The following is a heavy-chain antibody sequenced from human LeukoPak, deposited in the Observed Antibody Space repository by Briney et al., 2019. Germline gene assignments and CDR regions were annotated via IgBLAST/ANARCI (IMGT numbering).Heavy chain of an antibody. Sequence: SETLSLTCTVSGGSISSSSYYWGWIRQPPGKGLEWIGSIYYSGSTYYNPPLKSRVTISVDKSKNQFSLKLSSVTAADTAVYYCARKDGYNYYFDYWGQGTLVTVSS. CDR2: IYYSGST. J-gene: IGHJ4*02. V-gene: IGHV4-39*07. CDR3: ARKDGYNYYFDY. CDR1: GGSISSSSYY. D-gene: IGHD5-24*01.